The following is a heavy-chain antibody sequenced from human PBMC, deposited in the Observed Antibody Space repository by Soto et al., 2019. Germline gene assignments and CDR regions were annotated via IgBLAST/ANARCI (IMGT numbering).Heavy chain of an antibody. CDR2: ISNHNGGT. D-gene: IGHD3-10*01. CDR1: GYTFTRHG. CDR3: ARDISYGSGTSYGY. Sequence: QVQLMQSGDEVKKPGASVKVSCKATGYTFTRHGITWVRQAPGQGLEWMGWISNHNGGTNYAPKLQDRVTLTTDISTSTAYMEMRSLTSDDTAVYYCARDISYGSGTSYGYWGQGTLVTVSS. V-gene: IGHV1-18*01. J-gene: IGHJ4*02.